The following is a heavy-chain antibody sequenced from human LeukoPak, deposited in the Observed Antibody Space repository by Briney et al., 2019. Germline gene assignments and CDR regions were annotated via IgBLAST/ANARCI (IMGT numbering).Heavy chain of an antibody. Sequence: GGSLRLSCPVSGFSLYTYSMNWVRQAPGKGLEWFSSITSTSTYIYYADSVKGRFTISRDNAKNSLYLKMNSLRVEDTAVYYCARVGSAAPVTSSGHTIDYWGQGTLVIVSS. CDR3: ARVGSAAPVTSSGHTIDY. V-gene: IGHV3-21*01. D-gene: IGHD3-22*01. J-gene: IGHJ4*02. CDR2: ITSTSTYI. CDR1: GFSLYTYS.